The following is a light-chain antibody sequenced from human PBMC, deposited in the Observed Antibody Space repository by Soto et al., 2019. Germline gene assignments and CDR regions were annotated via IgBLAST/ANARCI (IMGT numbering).Light chain of an antibody. CDR1: QSVSSSY. V-gene: IGKV3-20*01. CDR2: GAS. CDR3: QQYGSSPYT. Sequence: EIVLTQSPGTLSLSPGERATLSCRASQSVSSSYLAWYQQKPGQAPRLLIYGASSRATGIPDRFSGSGSGTGFTLTISRLEPDDFAVYYCQQYGSSPYTFGQGTTLEIK. J-gene: IGKJ2*01.